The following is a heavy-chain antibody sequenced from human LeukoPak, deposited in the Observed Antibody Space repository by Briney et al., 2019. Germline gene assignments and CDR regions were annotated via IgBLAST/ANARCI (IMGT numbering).Heavy chain of an antibody. V-gene: IGHV1-2*02. CDR1: GFRVSDYL. D-gene: IGHD1-1*01. Sequence: ASVKVSRKASGFRVSDYLIHWIRQAPGQGPQYMGWINPGNGGTHYSQHFQVRVTMTRDTSVSTVYMELTSLSSDDTAVYFCARGLFGTTWFDFWGQGTLVTVSS. CDR2: INPGNGGT. CDR3: ARGLFGTTWFDF. J-gene: IGHJ4*02.